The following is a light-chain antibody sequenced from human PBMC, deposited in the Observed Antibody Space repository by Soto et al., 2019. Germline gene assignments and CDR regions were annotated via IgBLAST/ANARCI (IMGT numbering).Light chain of an antibody. J-gene: IGKJ1*01. Sequence: EVVLTQSPGTLSFSPGERATLSCRASENVGSDYLAWYQQKPGQAPRVLIYGASSRATGIPDRFTGSGSGTDFTKTTSRLEPEDFALYYCHQYASSLGTFGQGTKVDIK. V-gene: IGKV3-20*01. CDR2: GAS. CDR3: HQYASSLGT. CDR1: ENVGSDY.